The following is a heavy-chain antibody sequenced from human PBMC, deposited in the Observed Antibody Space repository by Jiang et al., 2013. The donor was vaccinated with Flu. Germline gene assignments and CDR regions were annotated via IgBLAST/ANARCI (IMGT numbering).Heavy chain of an antibody. CDR1: GGTFSSYA. CDR3: ARDDPDFWSGYTGLSFGYGMDV. Sequence: SGAEVKKPGSSVKVSCKASGGTFSSYAISWVRQAPGQGLEWMGRIIPILGIANYAQKFQGRVTITADKSTSTAYMELSSLRSEDTAVYYCARDDPDFWSGYTGLSFGYGMDVWGQGTTVTVSS. J-gene: IGHJ6*02. D-gene: IGHD3-3*01. V-gene: IGHV1-69*04. CDR2: IIPILGIA.